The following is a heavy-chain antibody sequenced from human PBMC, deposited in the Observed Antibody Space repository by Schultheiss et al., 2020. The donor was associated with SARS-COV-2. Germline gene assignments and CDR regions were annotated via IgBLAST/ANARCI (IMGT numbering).Heavy chain of an antibody. V-gene: IGHV3-33*01. CDR2: IWYDGSNK. Sequence: GGSLRLSCAASGFTFSSYGMHWVRQAPGKGLEWVAVIWYDGSNKYYADSVKGRFTISRDNSKNTLYLQMNSLRAEDTAVYYCARADDYGDYEEEADYYYGMDVWGQGTTVTVSS. D-gene: IGHD4-17*01. CDR1: GFTFSSYG. CDR3: ARADDYGDYEEEADYYYGMDV. J-gene: IGHJ6*02.